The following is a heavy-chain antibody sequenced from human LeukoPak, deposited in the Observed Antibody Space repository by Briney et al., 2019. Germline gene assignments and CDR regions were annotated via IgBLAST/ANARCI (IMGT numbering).Heavy chain of an antibody. V-gene: IGHV3-74*01. CDR2: IKSDGSVT. Sequence: QPGGSLRLSCAASGFTFSSYWMHWVRQAPGKGLVWVSRIKSDGSVTSYADSVKGRFTISRDNAKNSLYLQMNSLRAEDTAVYYCARKAAVWAANLDSYYYYMDVWGKGTTVTVSS. J-gene: IGHJ6*03. CDR1: GFTFSSYW. CDR3: ARKAAVWAANLDSYYYYMDV. D-gene: IGHD1-26*01.